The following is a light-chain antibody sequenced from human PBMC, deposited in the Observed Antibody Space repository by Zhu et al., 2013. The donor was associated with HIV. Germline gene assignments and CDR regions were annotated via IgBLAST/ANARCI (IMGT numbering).Light chain of an antibody. CDR1: QSVTNGY. CDR3: LQRSSWPYT. Sequence: EIVLTQSPGTLSLSPGERATLSCKTSQSVTNGYLGWYQQRRGQAPRLLIYGASRRATGIPARFSGSGSGTDFTLAISSLEPEDFAVYYCLQRSSWPYTFGQGTKVEIK. J-gene: IGKJ2*01. CDR2: GAS. V-gene: IGKV3D-20*02.